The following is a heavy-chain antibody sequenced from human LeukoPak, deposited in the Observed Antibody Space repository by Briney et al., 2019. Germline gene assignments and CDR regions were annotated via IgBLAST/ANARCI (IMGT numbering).Heavy chain of an antibody. J-gene: IGHJ3*02. CDR2: IYHSGST. V-gene: IGHV4-30-2*01. CDR3: ARVIGGVLAFDI. D-gene: IGHD3-16*01. Sequence: SETLSLTCAVSGGSISSGGYSWSWIRQPPGKGLEWIGYIYHSGSTYYNPSLKSRVTISVDRSKNQFSLKLGSVTAADTAVYYCARVIGGVLAFDIWGQGTMVTVSS. CDR1: GGSISSGGYS.